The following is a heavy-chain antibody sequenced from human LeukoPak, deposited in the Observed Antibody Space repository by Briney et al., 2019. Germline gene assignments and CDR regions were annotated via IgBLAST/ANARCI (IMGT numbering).Heavy chain of an antibody. Sequence: PSETLSLTCTVSGGSISSYYWSWIRQPPGKGLEWIGYIYYSGSTNYNPSLKSRVTISVDTSKNQFSLKLSSVTAADTAVYYCARALYYDFWSGYQNWFDPGGQGTLVTVS. V-gene: IGHV4-59*08. D-gene: IGHD3-3*01. CDR3: ARALYYDFWSGYQNWFDP. J-gene: IGHJ5*02. CDR1: GGSISSYY. CDR2: IYYSGST.